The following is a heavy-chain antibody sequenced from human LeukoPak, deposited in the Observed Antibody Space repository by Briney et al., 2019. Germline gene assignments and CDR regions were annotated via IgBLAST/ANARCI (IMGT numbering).Heavy chain of an antibody. J-gene: IGHJ5*02. CDR1: GFTFSSYW. CDR2: ISSDGINT. Sequence: PGGSLRLSCAASGFTFSSYWMHWVRQAPGKGLVWVSRISSDGINTSYADSVKGRFTISRDNAKNTLNLQMNSLRAEDTAVHYCARDLGQYYDTSDNWFDPWGQGTLVTVSS. V-gene: IGHV3-74*01. CDR3: ARDLGQYYDTSDNWFDP. D-gene: IGHD3-22*01.